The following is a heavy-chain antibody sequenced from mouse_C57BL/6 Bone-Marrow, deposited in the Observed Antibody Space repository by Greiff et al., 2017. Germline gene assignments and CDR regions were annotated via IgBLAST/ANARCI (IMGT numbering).Heavy chain of an antibody. J-gene: IGHJ3*01. V-gene: IGHV14-4*01. CDR3: TTHSGPFAY. CDR2: IDPENGDT. D-gene: IGHD3-2*02. Sequence: VQLQQSGAELVRPGASVKLSCTASGFNIKDDYMHWVKQRPEQGLEWIGWIDPENGDTEYASKFQGKATITADTSSNTAYLPLSSLTSEDTAVYYCTTHSGPFAYWGQGTLVTVSA. CDR1: GFNIKDDY.